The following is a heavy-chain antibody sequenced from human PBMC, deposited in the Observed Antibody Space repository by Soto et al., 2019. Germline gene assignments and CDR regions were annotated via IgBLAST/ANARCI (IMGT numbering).Heavy chain of an antibody. Sequence: PSETLSLTCAVYGGSFSGYYWNWIRQPPGKGLEWIGEINHSGSTNYNPSLKSRVTMSGDTSKRQFSLKLSSVTAADTAMYYCARDTSDSWIRAFDIWGQGIMVTVSS. V-gene: IGHV4-34*01. CDR3: ARDTSDSWIRAFDI. CDR2: INHSGST. J-gene: IGHJ3*02. D-gene: IGHD6-13*01. CDR1: GGSFSGYY.